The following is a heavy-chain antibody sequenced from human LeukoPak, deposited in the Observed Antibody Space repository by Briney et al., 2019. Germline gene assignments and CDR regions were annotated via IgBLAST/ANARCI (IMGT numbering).Heavy chain of an antibody. Sequence: ASVKVSCKASGFTFTSSAMQWVRQARGQRLEWIGWIVVGSGNTNYAQKFRERVTITRDMSTSTAYMELSSLRSEDTAVYYCAAGGSGSYSHFDYWGQGTLVTVSS. V-gene: IGHV1-58*02. J-gene: IGHJ4*02. CDR2: IVVGSGNT. CDR1: GFTFTSSA. D-gene: IGHD3-10*01. CDR3: AAGGSGSYSHFDY.